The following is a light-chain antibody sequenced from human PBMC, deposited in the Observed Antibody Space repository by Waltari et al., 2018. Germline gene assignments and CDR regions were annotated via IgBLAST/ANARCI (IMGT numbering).Light chain of an antibody. V-gene: IGLV3-21*04. CDR1: NIGSKS. J-gene: IGLJ2*01. CDR3: QVWDSSSVHVV. Sequence: SYVLTQPPSVSVAPGKTARITCGGNNIGSKSVHWYQQKPGQAPVVVIFDDTDRPSGIPGQFSGSNSGNTATLTISRVEAGDEADYYCQVWDSSSVHVVFGGGTKLTVL. CDR2: DDT.